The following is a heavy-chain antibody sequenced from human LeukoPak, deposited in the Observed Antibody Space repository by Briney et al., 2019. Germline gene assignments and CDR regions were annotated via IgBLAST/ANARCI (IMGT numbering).Heavy chain of an antibody. V-gene: IGHV3-23*01. Sequence: GGSLRLSCAASGFTFSSYAMSWVRQAPGKGLGWVSAISGSGGSTYYADSVKGRFTISRDNSKNTLYLQMNSLRAEDTAVYYCAKDTSPFMTTVNFDYWGQGTLVTVSS. CDR3: AKDTSPFMTTVNFDY. CDR1: GFTFSSYA. CDR2: ISGSGGST. J-gene: IGHJ4*02. D-gene: IGHD4-17*01.